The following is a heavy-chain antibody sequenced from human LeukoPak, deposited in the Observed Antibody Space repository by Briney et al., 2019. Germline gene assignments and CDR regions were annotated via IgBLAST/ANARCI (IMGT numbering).Heavy chain of an antibody. V-gene: IGHV4-30-4*08. D-gene: IGHD3-22*01. CDR2: IYYSGST. J-gene: IGHJ3*02. CDR1: GGSISSGDYY. CDR3: ATHSSGYDSGNDAFDI. Sequence: SETLSLTCTVSGGSISSGDYYWSWIRQPPGKGLEWIGYIYYSGSTYYNPSLKSRVTVSVDTSKNRFSLKLSSVTAADTAVYYCATHSSGYDSGNDAFDIWGQGTMVTVSS.